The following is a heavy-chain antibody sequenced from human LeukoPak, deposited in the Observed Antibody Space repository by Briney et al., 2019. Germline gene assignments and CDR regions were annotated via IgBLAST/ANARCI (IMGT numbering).Heavy chain of an antibody. J-gene: IGHJ2*01. CDR2: VLEAGSAT. CDR3: TKDLLSNWVRWYFDV. D-gene: IGHD7-27*01. CDR1: GFAFSNSG. V-gene: IGHV3-23*01. Sequence: GGSLRLSCATTGFAFSNSGMSWVRQAPGKGLEWVASVLEAGSATFYADSVTGRFTISRDNSKKTLYLQMNSLRAEDTATYYCTKDLLSNWVRWYFDVWGRGTPVAVSS.